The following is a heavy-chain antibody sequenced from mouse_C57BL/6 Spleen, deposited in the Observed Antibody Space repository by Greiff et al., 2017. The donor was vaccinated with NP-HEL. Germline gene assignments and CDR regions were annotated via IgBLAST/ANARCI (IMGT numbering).Heavy chain of an antibody. Sequence: VQLQQSGPELVKPGASVKISCKASGYTFTDYYMNWVKQSHGKSLEWIGDINPNNGGTSYNQKFKGKATLTVDKSSSTAYMELRSLTSEDSAVYYCARGGYDGEAYWGQGTLVTVSA. CDR1: GYTFTDYY. CDR2: INPNNGGT. V-gene: IGHV1-26*01. CDR3: ARGGYDGEAY. J-gene: IGHJ3*01. D-gene: IGHD2-3*01.